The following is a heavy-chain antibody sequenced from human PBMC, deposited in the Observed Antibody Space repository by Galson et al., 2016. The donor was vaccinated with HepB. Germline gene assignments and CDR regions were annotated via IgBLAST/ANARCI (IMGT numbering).Heavy chain of an antibody. Sequence: SETLSLTCTVSGDSISNSYYYWGWIRQPPGKGLEWIGSVYYSGSTYYNPSLESRVTTSVDTSKSQFSLTLNSVTAADTAVYYCARGGVNFWTDYLNYFDYWGQGTLVTVS. D-gene: IGHD3/OR15-3a*01. CDR3: ARGGVNFWTDYLNYFDY. J-gene: IGHJ4*02. CDR1: GDSISNSYYY. CDR2: VYYSGST. V-gene: IGHV4-39*07.